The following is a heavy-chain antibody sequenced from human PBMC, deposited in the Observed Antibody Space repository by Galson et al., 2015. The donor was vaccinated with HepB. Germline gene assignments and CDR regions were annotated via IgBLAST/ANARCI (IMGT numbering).Heavy chain of an antibody. CDR2: INQDGSEK. D-gene: IGHD4-17*01. J-gene: IGHJ4*02. V-gene: IGHV3-7*03. Sequence: SLRLSCAASGFTFTTYWMTWVRQAPGKGLEWVANINQDGSEKYYVDSVKGRFTISRVNAKNSLYLQMNSLRAEDTAVYYCANDGLYGDYGSGKLDYWGQGTLVTVSS. CDR1: GFTFTTYW. CDR3: ANDGLYGDYGSGKLDY.